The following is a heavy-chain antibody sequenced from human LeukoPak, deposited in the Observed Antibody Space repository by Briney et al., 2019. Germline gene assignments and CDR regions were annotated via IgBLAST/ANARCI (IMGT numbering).Heavy chain of an antibody. CDR2: IRSTIYGGTT. CDR3: AKMRYYDILTGENWFDP. Sequence: GGSLRLSCTVSGFNFGDFAMSWVRQAPGKGLEWLGFIRSTIYGGTTDYAASVKGRFTISRDDSKSIAYLQMNSLRAEDTAVYYCAKMRYYDILTGENWFDPWGQGTLVTVSS. CDR1: GFNFGDFA. D-gene: IGHD3-9*01. V-gene: IGHV3-49*04. J-gene: IGHJ5*02.